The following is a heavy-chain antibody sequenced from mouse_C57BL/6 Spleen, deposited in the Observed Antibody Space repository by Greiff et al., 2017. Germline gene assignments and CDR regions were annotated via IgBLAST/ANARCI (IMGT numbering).Heavy chain of an antibody. Sequence: QVQLKESGPELVKPGASVKISCKASGYAFSSSWMNWVKQRPGQGLEWIGRIYPGDGDTNYNGKFKGKATLTAYTSSSTAYMQLSSLTSEDSAVYFCARERDGCYADYRGQGSTLTVST. J-gene: IGHJ2*01. CDR2: IYPGDGDT. V-gene: IGHV1-82*01. D-gene: IGHD2-3*01. CDR3: ARERDGCYADY. CDR1: GYAFSSSW.